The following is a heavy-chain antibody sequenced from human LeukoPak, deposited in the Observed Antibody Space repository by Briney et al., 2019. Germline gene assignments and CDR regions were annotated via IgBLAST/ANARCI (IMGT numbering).Heavy chain of an antibody. D-gene: IGHD6-25*01. CDR2: IWYDGSNK. V-gene: IGHV3-33*01. Sequence: GGSLRLSCAASGFTFSSYGMHWVRQAPGKGLEWVAVIWYDGSNKYYADSVKGRFTISRDNSKNTLYLQMNSLRAEDTAVYYCASQDSSGWHFDYWGQGTLVTVSS. CDR1: GFTFSSYG. J-gene: IGHJ4*02. CDR3: ASQDSSGWHFDY.